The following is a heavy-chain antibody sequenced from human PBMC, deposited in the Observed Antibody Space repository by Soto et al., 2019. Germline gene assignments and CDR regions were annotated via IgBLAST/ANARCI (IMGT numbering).Heavy chain of an antibody. J-gene: IGHJ6*03. V-gene: IGHV3-33*01. CDR2: IWYDGSNK. D-gene: IGHD6-19*01. CDR3: ARDSIAVAGRYYYYMEV. CDR1: GFTFSSYG. Sequence: GGSLRLSCAASGFTFSSYGMRWVRQAPGKGLEWVAVIWYDGSNKYYADSVKGRFTISRDSSKNTLYLQMNSLRAEDTAVYYCARDSIAVAGRYYYYMEVWGKGTTVTVSS.